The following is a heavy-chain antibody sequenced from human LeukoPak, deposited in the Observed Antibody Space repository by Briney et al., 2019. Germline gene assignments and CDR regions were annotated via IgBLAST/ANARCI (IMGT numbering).Heavy chain of an antibody. D-gene: IGHD3-10*01. CDR2: IYHSGST. CDR3: ARVSMVRGTFDY. CDR1: GGSISSGGYS. Sequence: SQTLSLTCAGSGGSISSGGYSWSWIRQPPGKGLEWIGYIYHSGSTYYNPSLKSRVTISVDRSKNQFSLKLSSVTAADTAVYYCARVSMVRGTFDYWGQGTLVTVSS. V-gene: IGHV4-30-2*01. J-gene: IGHJ4*02.